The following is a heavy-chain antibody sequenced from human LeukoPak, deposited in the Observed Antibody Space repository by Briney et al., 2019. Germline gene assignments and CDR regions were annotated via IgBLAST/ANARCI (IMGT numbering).Heavy chain of an antibody. CDR3: ARGNYGDPNWFDP. Sequence: GASVKVSCKASGDTLNNDDITSVRQAPGRGLEWMGRIVPIVEITNYAESFQGRVTITADKSTNTFYMQLASLMSSDTAIYFCARGNYGDPNWFDPWGQGTLVTVSS. V-gene: IGHV1-69*04. CDR1: GDTLNNDD. CDR2: IVPIVEIT. J-gene: IGHJ5*02. D-gene: IGHD4-17*01.